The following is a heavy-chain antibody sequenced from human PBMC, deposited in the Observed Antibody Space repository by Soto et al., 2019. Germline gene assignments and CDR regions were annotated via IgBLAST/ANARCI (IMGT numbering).Heavy chain of an antibody. CDR2: IRSSAERGTT. V-gene: IGHV3-15*07. J-gene: IGHJ4*02. D-gene: IGHD3-10*01. Sequence: PGGSLRLSCAASGFVFKNARMSWARQAPGRGLEWVGHIRSSAERGTTDYAAPVKGRFTISRDDSQNTLYLQMNSLKTEDTAVYFCYHYGSGSYSTDYRGQGTLVTVSS. CDR1: GFVFKNAR. CDR3: YHYGSGSYSTDY.